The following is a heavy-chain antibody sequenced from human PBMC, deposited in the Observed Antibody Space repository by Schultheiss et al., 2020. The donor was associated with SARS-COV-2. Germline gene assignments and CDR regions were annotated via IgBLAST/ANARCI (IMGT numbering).Heavy chain of an antibody. CDR1: GGSISSYY. D-gene: IGHD1-26*01. CDR3: AKDKASGELLDLFDF. V-gene: IGHV4-59*01. CDR2: IYYSGST. J-gene: IGHJ4*02. Sequence: SETLSLTCTVSGGSISSYYWSWIRQPPGKGLEWIGYIYYSGSTNYNPSLKSRVTISVDTSKNQFSLKLSSVTAADTAVYYCAKDKASGELLDLFDFWGQGTLVTVSS.